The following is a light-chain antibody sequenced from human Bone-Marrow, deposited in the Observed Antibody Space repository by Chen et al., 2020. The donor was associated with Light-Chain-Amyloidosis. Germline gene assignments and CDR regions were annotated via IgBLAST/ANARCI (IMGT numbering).Light chain of an antibody. CDR3: LSKQGCSQRE. CDR2: EDD. CDR1: SGCIATNC. V-gene: IGLV6-57*01. Sequence: NFMLTQPHSVSESPGKTVIISCTRSSGCIATNCVQCYQQRPGSSPTTVIYEDDQRPSGVPARCSGTSDRSTNTASLAISRRQADDEGEYLYLSKQGCSQREFGGGTKL. J-gene: IGLJ3*02.